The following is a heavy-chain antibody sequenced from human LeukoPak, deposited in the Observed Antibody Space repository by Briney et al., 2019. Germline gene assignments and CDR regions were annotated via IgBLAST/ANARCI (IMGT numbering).Heavy chain of an antibody. CDR1: GFTFSSYG. CDR2: ISYDGSNK. CDR3: AREENYYDSSGSIAEYFQH. D-gene: IGHD3-22*01. V-gene: IGHV3-30*19. Sequence: PGGSLRLSCAASGFTFSSYGMHWVRQAPGKGLEWVAVISYDGSNKYYADSVKGRFTISRDNSKNTLYLQMNSLRAEDTAVYYCAREENYYDSSGSIAEYFQHWGQGTLVTVSS. J-gene: IGHJ1*01.